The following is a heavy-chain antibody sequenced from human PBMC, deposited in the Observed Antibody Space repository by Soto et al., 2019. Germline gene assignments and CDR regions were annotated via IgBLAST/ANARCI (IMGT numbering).Heavy chain of an antibody. Sequence: SETLSLTCTVSGGSISSYYWSWIRQPPGKGLEWIGYIYYSGSTNYNPSLKSRVTISVDTSKNQFSLKLSSVTAADTAVYYCARGLGIAARPGVPGRFSDFDYWGQGTLVTVS. V-gene: IGHV4-59*01. CDR3: ARGLGIAARPGVPGRFSDFDY. CDR1: GGSISSYY. J-gene: IGHJ4*02. CDR2: IYYSGST. D-gene: IGHD6-6*01.